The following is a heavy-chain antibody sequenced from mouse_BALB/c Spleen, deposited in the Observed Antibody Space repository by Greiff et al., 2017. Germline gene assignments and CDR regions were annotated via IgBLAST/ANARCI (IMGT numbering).Heavy chain of an antibody. CDR1: GFSLTRYS. J-gene: IGHJ4*01. Sequence: QVQLKESGPGLVAPAQSLSITCTVSGFSLTRYSVHWVRQPPGKGLEWLGMIWGGGSTDYNSAPKSRLGISKDNSKSQVFLKMNSLQTDDTAMYYCARKSAKGPSYSMDYWGQGTSVTVSS. CDR3: ARKSAKGPSYSMDY. CDR2: IWGGGST. V-gene: IGHV2-6-4*01.